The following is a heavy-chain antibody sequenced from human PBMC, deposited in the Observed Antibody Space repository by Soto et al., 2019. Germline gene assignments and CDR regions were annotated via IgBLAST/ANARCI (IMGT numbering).Heavy chain of an antibody. CDR2: ISGSGGST. Sequence: GGSLRLSCAASGFTFSSYAVCWVRQAPGKGLEWVSAISGSGGSTYYADSVKGRFTISRDNSKNTLYLQMNSLRAEDTAVYYCAKSPSPKDAFGPLWGQGTLVTVSS. J-gene: IGHJ4*02. D-gene: IGHD3-10*01. CDR3: AKSPSPKDAFGPL. V-gene: IGHV3-23*01. CDR1: GFTFSSYA.